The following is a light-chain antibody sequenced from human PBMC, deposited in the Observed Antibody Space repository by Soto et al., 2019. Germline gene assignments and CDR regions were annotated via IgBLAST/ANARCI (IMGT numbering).Light chain of an antibody. CDR1: QSISTY. J-gene: IGKJ1*01. Sequence: DIQMTQSPPSLSSSVGDRVTITCRASQSISTYLNWYQRKPGKGPKLRIYAASRLHSGVPSRFSGSGSGTDFTLTISSMQPDDFATYYCQQYNSYWTVGQGTKVEI. CDR3: QQYNSYWT. CDR2: AAS. V-gene: IGKV1-39*01.